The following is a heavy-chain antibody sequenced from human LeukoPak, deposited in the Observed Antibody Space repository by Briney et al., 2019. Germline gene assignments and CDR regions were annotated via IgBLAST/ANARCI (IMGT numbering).Heavy chain of an antibody. Sequence: SETLSLTCTVSGGSISSSSYYWGWIRQPPGKGLEWIGEIDYSGSTNYNPSLKSRVTISLATSKNQFSLQLNSVTPEDTAVYYCARAGGWQWLGNWFDPWGQETLVTVSS. CDR1: GGSISSSSYY. D-gene: IGHD6-19*01. CDR2: IDYSGST. V-gene: IGHV4-39*07. CDR3: ARAGGWQWLGNWFDP. J-gene: IGHJ5*02.